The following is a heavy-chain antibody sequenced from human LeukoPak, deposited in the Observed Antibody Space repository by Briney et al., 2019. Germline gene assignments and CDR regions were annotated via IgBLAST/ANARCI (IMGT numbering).Heavy chain of an antibody. CDR3: ARVKQLVPLYYYYMDV. CDR1: GGSFSGYY. Sequence: SETLSLTCAVYGGSFSGYYWSWIRQPPGKGLEWIGEINHSGSTNYNPSLKSRVTISVDTSKNQFSLKLGSVTAADTAVYYCARVKQLVPLYYYYMDVWGKGTTVTVSS. CDR2: INHSGST. J-gene: IGHJ6*03. D-gene: IGHD6-6*01. V-gene: IGHV4-34*01.